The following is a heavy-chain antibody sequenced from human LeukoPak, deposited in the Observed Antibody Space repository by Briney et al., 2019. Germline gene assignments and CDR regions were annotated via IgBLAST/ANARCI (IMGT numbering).Heavy chain of an antibody. Sequence: PGGSLRLSCAASGFTFSSYAMHWVRQAPGKGLEWVAVISYDGSNKYYADSVKGRFIISRDNSKNTLYLQMNSLRAEDTAVYYCARARVTASLFDYWGQGTLVTVSS. CDR3: ARARVTASLFDY. CDR1: GFTFSSYA. V-gene: IGHV3-30*01. CDR2: ISYDGSNK. D-gene: IGHD4-11*01. J-gene: IGHJ4*02.